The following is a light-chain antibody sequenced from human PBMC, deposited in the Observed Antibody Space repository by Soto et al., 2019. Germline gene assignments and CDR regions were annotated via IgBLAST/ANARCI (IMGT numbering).Light chain of an antibody. J-gene: IGKJ1*01. CDR3: QQYYSYPWT. CDR2: AAS. CDR1: QGISSY. Sequence: AIRVTPSPTSLSASTGDRVNIPCRASQGISSYLAWYQQKPGKAPKLLIYAASTLQSGVPSRFSGSGSGTDFTLTISCLQSEDFATYYCQQYYSYPWTFGQGTKVDIK. V-gene: IGKV1-8*01.